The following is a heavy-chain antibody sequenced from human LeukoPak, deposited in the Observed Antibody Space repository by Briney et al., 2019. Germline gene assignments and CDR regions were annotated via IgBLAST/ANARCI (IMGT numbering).Heavy chain of an antibody. J-gene: IGHJ6*03. D-gene: IGHD3-22*01. CDR3: ARLRKDYYSSYYYYMDV. V-gene: IGHV4-59*12. Sequence: SETLSLTCTVSGGSISSYYWSWIRQPPGKGLEWIGYIYYSGSTNYNPSLKSRVTMSVDTSKNQFSLKLSSVTAADTAVYYCARLRKDYYSSYYYYMDVWGKGTTVTISS. CDR2: IYYSGST. CDR1: GGSISSYY.